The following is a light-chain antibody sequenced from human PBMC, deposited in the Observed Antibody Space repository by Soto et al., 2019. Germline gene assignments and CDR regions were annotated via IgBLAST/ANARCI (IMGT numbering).Light chain of an antibody. CDR2: KAS. CDR1: QSISSW. V-gene: IGKV1-5*03. J-gene: IGKJ1*01. CDR3: HQYDNYLWT. Sequence: DIQMTQSPSTLSASVGDRVTITCRASQSISSWLAWYQVKPGKAPNLLIYKASSLQGGVPSRFSGSGSGTEFTLTISSLQPDDFATYYCHQYDNYLWTFGQGTKVEIK.